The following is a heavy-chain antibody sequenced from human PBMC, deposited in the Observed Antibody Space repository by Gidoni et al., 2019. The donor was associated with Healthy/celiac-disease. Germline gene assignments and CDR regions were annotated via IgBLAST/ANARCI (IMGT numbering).Heavy chain of an antibody. CDR3: ASLIIGSIAAP. CDR1: GGSFSGYY. V-gene: IGHV4-34*01. CDR2: INHSGST. J-gene: IGHJ5*02. Sequence: QVQLQQWGAGLLKPSETLSLTCAVYGGSFSGYYWSWIRQPPGKGLEWIGEINHSGSTNYNPSLKSRVTISVDTSKNQFSLKLSSVTAADTAVYYCASLIIGSIAAPWGQGTLVTVSS. D-gene: IGHD6-6*01.